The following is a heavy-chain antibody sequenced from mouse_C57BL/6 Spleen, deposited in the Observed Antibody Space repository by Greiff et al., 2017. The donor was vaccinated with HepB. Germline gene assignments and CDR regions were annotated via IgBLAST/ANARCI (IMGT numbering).Heavy chain of an antibody. CDR1: GYAFSSSW. V-gene: IGHV1-82*01. CDR2: IYPGDGDT. Sequence: VQLQQSGPELVKPGASVKISCKASGYAFSSSWMNWVKQRPGKGLEWIGRIYPGDGDTNYNGKFKGKATLTADKSSSTAYMQLSSLTSEYSAVYFCARYLYYYGSSCLDVWGTGTTVTVSS. J-gene: IGHJ1*03. CDR3: ARYLYYYGSSCLDV. D-gene: IGHD1-1*01.